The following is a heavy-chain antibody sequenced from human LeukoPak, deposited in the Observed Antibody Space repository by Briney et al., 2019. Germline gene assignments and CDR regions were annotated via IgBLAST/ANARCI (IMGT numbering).Heavy chain of an antibody. CDR3: ARGGKTATINSFDY. D-gene: IGHD5-24*01. CDR2: IYYSGST. Sequence: SETLSLTCSVSDGSISSSSYYWGWIRQPPGKGLEWIGSIYYSGSTYYSPSLKSRVAISVDTSKNQFSLKLSSVTAADTAVYYCARGGKTATINSFDYWGQGTLVTVSS. V-gene: IGHV4-39*07. CDR1: DGSISSSSYY. J-gene: IGHJ4*02.